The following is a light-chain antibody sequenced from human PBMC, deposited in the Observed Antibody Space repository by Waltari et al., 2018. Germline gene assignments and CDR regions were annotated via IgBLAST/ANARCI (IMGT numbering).Light chain of an antibody. J-gene: IGLJ3*02. CDR1: SSNIGTNV. V-gene: IGLV1-36*01. Sequence: QSVLTQPPSVSGAPRQRVPISCSGSSSNIGTNVVNWYQQVPGKAPKLLIYYDDLLPSGGSDRFSGSESGTAASLAISGLQSEDEADYYCAAWDDSLNGPSFGGGTKLTVL. CDR3: AAWDDSLNGPS. CDR2: YDD.